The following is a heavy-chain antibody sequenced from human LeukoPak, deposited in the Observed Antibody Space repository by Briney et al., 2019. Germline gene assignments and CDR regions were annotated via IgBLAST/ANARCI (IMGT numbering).Heavy chain of an antibody. J-gene: IGHJ4*02. D-gene: IGHD1-26*01. V-gene: IGHV3-48*03. CDR1: GFTFSSYE. CDR3: AKAYRATTEYYFDY. Sequence: GGSLRLSCAASGFTFSSYEMNWVRQAPGEGLEWVSYISSSGSTIYYADSVKGRFTISRDNAKNSLYLQMNSLRAEDTALYYCAKAYRATTEYYFDYWGQGTLVTVSS. CDR2: ISSSGSTI.